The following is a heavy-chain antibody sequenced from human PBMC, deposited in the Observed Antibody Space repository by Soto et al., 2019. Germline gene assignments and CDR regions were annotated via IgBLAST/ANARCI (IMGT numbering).Heavy chain of an antibody. V-gene: IGHV3-23*01. J-gene: IGHJ4*02. CDR3: AKAGCFRVAGIKCGSYFDY. D-gene: IGHD1-20*01. CDR1: GFTFSSYA. Sequence: PGESLKISCAASGFTFSSYAMSWVRQAPGKGLEWVSAISGSGGSTYYADYVKGRFTIYRDNSKNKLYLQMKSLRDEDTAVYYCAKAGCFRVAGIKCGSYFDYWGQGTLVTVSS. CDR2: ISGSGGST.